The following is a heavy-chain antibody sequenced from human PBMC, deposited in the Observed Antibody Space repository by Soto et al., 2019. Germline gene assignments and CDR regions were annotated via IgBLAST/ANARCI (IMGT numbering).Heavy chain of an antibody. V-gene: IGHV1-58*02. CDR3: AAGVTYDGNFDI. CDR2: IVAYSGNT. Sequence: GASVKVSCKASGYTFTSYGISWVRQARGQGLEWIGWIVAYSGNTNYAQKFQERVSITRDMSTRTAYMELSSLRSEDTAVYYCAAGVTYDGNFDIWGQGTMVTVSS. J-gene: IGHJ3*02. CDR1: GYTFTSYG. D-gene: IGHD5-12*01.